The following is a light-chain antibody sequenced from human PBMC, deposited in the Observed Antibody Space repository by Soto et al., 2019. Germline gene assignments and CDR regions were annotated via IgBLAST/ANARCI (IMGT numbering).Light chain of an antibody. V-gene: IGKV3-11*01. CDR3: QQRAGWPPLS. J-gene: IGKJ4*01. CDR2: DAS. Sequence: DIVLTQSPATLALSPGERATLSCRASQTVGIYLAWYQHKPGQAPRLLIYDASLRATGIPARFSGSGSGTDFDLTISSLEPEDFAVYYCQQRAGWPPLSFGGGSKVQIK. CDR1: QTVGIY.